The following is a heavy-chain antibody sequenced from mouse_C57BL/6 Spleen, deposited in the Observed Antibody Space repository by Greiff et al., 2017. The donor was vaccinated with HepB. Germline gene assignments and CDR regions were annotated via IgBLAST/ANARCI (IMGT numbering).Heavy chain of an antibody. CDR2: ISSGSSTI. V-gene: IGHV5-17*01. Sequence: EVKLMESGGGLVKPGGSLKLSCAASGFTFSDYGMHWVRQAPEKGLEWVAYISSGSSTIYYADTVKGRFTISRDNAKNTLFLQMTSLRSEDTAMYYCAVPLYYGSSDLAYWGQGTLVTVSA. D-gene: IGHD1-1*01. CDR1: GFTFSDYG. J-gene: IGHJ3*01. CDR3: AVPLYYGSSDLAY.